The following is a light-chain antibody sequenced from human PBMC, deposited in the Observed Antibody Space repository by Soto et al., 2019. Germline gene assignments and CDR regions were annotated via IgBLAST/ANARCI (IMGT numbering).Light chain of an antibody. CDR1: QSISSSY. Sequence: EIVLTQSPGTLSLSPGERATLSCRASQSISSSYLAWLQQKPGQGPRPLIYGASNRATGIPDRFSGSGSGTDFTLTISRLESEDFAVYYCQQYGTSSWTFGQGTKVEIK. CDR3: QQYGTSSWT. J-gene: IGKJ1*01. V-gene: IGKV3-20*01. CDR2: GAS.